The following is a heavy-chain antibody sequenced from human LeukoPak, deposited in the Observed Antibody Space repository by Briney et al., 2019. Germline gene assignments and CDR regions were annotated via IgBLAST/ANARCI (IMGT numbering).Heavy chain of an antibody. CDR1: GFTVSSNY. CDR2: IYSGSST. J-gene: IGHJ3*02. D-gene: IGHD3-10*01. V-gene: IGHV3-53*01. CDR3: ARDHITMVRGVIYDAFDI. Sequence: GGSLRLSCAASGFTVSSNYMSWVRQAPGKGLEWVSVIYSGSSTYYADSVKGRFTISRDNSKNTLYLQMNSLRAEDTAVYYCARDHITMVRGVIYDAFDIWGQGTMVTVSS.